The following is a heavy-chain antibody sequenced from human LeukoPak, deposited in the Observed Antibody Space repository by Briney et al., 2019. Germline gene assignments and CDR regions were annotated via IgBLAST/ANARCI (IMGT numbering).Heavy chain of an antibody. Sequence: ASVKVSCKASGYTFTGYYMHWVRQAPGQGLEWMGWINPNSGGTNYAQKFQGRVTMHRDTSISTAYMELSRLRSDDTAVYYCARETVYSSSSYNDYWGQGTLVTVSS. V-gene: IGHV1-2*02. J-gene: IGHJ4*02. D-gene: IGHD6-6*01. CDR1: GYTFTGYY. CDR3: ARETVYSSSSYNDY. CDR2: INPNSGGT.